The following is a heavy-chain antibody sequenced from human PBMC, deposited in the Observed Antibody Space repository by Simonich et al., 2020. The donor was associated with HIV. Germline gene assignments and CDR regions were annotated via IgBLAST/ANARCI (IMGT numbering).Heavy chain of an antibody. D-gene: IGHD6-25*01. J-gene: IGHJ4*02. CDR3: ASPSYPGVASDGSDY. Sequence: QVQLQQWGAGLLKPSETLSLTCAVYGGSFSGYYWGWIRQPPGKGLEWIGNIYHSGSNYYNPSLKRRVTIAVDTSKNQFSLKLSSVTAADTAVYYCASPSYPGVASDGSDYWGQGTLVTVSS. V-gene: IGHV4-34*01. CDR1: GGSFSGYY. CDR2: IYHSGSN.